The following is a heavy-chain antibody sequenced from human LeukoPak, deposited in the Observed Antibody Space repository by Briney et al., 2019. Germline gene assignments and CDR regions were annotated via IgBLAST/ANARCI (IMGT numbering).Heavy chain of an antibody. J-gene: IGHJ4*02. CDR1: GFSLSSHG. CDR3: ARDYCGGECYVDY. V-gene: IGHV3-33*01. D-gene: IGHD2-21*01. Sequence: GGSLRLSCAASGFSLSSHGMHWVRQAPGKGLEWVAVLWYDGRIKYYAESVKGRFTISGDNFKSTLYLQMNSLRAEDTAVYYCARDYCGGECYVDYWGQGTLVTVSS. CDR2: LWYDGRIK.